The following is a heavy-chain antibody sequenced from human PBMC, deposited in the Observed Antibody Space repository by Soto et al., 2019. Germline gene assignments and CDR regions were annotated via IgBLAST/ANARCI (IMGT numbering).Heavy chain of an antibody. Sequence: ASVKVSCKASGGTFSSYAISWVRQAPGQGLEWMGGIIPIFGTANYAQKFQGRVTITADESTSTAYMELSSLRSEDTAVYYCARSHLYYDSSGYPDYWGQGTLVTV. V-gene: IGHV1-69*13. J-gene: IGHJ4*02. CDR3: ARSHLYYDSSGYPDY. D-gene: IGHD3-22*01. CDR1: GGTFSSYA. CDR2: IIPIFGTA.